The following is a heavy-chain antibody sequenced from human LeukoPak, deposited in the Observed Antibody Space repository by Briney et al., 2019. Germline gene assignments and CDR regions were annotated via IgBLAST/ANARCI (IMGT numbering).Heavy chain of an antibody. CDR1: GYTFTSYY. CDR2: INPSSGST. Sequence: ASAKVSCKASGYTFTSYYMHWVRQAPGQGFEWMGIINPSSGSTTYAQKFQGRVTMTRDTSTSTVYMELSSLRSEDTAVYYCARGESDTWPWGQGTTVTVSS. D-gene: IGHD1-26*01. CDR3: ARGESDTWP. V-gene: IGHV1-46*01. J-gene: IGHJ6*02.